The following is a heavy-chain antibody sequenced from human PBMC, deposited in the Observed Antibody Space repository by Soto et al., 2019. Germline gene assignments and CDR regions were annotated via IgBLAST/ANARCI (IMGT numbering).Heavy chain of an antibody. Sequence: SVKVSCKASGGTFSSYAISWVRQAPGQGLEWMGGIIPIFGTANYAQKFQGRVTITADESTSTAYMELSSLRSEDTAVYYCARNRGSGWYDYYYYYGMDVWGQGTTVTVSS. V-gene: IGHV1-69*13. J-gene: IGHJ6*02. CDR1: GGTFSSYA. D-gene: IGHD6-19*01. CDR3: ARNRGSGWYDYYYYYGMDV. CDR2: IIPIFGTA.